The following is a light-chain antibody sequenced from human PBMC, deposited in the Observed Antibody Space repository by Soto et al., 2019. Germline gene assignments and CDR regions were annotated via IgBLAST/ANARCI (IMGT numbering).Light chain of an antibody. Sequence: QSALAQPASVSGSPGQSITISCTGTSSDVGAYNYVSWYQQHPGKAPKLMIYDVTNRPSGVSNRFSGSKSGNTASLTISGLQPEDEADYYCSSYTTSSSPLFGGGTKSPS. CDR2: DVT. CDR1: SSDVGAYNY. V-gene: IGLV2-14*01. CDR3: SSYTTSSSPL. J-gene: IGLJ3*02.